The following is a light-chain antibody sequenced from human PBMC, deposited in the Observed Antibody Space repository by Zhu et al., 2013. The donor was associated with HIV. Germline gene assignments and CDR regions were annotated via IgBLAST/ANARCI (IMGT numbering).Light chain of an antibody. CDR1: STNIGSTT. CDR3: QSYDSSLTGSV. Sequence: QSVLTQPPSASGTPGQRVTISCSGSSTNIGSTTVNWYQQLPGTAPKLLIYSNNQRPSGVPDRFSGSKSGTSASLAISGLQSEDEADYYCQSYDSSLTGSVFGGGTKLTVL. J-gene: IGLJ2*01. V-gene: IGLV1-44*01. CDR2: SNN.